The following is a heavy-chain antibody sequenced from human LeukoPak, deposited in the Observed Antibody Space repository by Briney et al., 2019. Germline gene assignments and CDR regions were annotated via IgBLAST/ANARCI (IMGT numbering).Heavy chain of an antibody. CDR1: GVAVSSSY. V-gene: IGHV3-53*01. Sequence: TGGSLRLSCAASGVAVSSSYMSWVRQAPGKGLEWVSIVYSDGITYYVDSVKGRFTTSRDNSRNTLYLQMNSLRAEDTAVYYCTRDSTTFRFGYWGQGTLVTVSS. J-gene: IGHJ4*02. CDR2: VYSDGIT. CDR3: TRDSTTFRFGY. D-gene: IGHD4-11*01.